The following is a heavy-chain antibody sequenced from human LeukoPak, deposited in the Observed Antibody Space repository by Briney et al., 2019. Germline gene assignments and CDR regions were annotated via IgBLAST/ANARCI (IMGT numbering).Heavy chain of an antibody. V-gene: IGHV1-2*02. CDR3: AREIELLDY. CDR1: GYTFTGYY. Sequence: ASVKVSCKASGYTFTGYYMHWVRQAPGQGLEWMGWINPNSGGTNYAQKFQGRVTMTTDTSTSTAYMELRSLRSDDTAVYYCAREIELLDYWGQGTLVTVSS. J-gene: IGHJ4*02. CDR2: INPNSGGT. D-gene: IGHD1-26*01.